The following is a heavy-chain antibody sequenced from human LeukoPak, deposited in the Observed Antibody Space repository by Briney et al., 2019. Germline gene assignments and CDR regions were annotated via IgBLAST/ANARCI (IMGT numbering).Heavy chain of an antibody. CDR1: GFTFSDYG. D-gene: IGHD6-13*01. CDR3: ARDVGITADGNYFDY. J-gene: IGHJ4*02. CDR2: IWFDGSNK. Sequence: GGSLRLSCAASGFTFSDYGMHWVRQAPGKGLEWVAVIWFDGSNKYYADSVEGRFTVSRDNSKYTLTLQMNSLGADDTAVYYCARDVGITADGNYFDYWGQGTLVTVSS. V-gene: IGHV3-33*01.